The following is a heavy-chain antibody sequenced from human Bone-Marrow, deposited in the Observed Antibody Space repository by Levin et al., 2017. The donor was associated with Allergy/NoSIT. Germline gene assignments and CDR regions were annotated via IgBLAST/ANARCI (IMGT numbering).Heavy chain of an antibody. CDR1: GFTFRSYA. J-gene: IGHJ4*02. CDR2: ISGSGGST. CDR3: AKDGPHIVVVTAPGCFDY. Sequence: LSLTCAASGFTFRSYAMSWVRQAPGKGLEWVSAISGSGGSTYYADSVKGRFTISRDNSKNTLYLQMNSLRAEDTAVYYCAKDGPHIVVVTAPGCFDYWGQGTLVTVSS. V-gene: IGHV3-23*01. D-gene: IGHD2-21*02.